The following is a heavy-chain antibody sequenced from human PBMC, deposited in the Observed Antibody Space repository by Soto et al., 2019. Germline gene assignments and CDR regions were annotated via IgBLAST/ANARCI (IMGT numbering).Heavy chain of an antibody. J-gene: IGHJ4*02. Sequence: EVQLVESRGDLVQPGGSLRLACAASGFNFSVYWMSWVRQAPGTGLEWVANINQDGDAKNYVDSVKGRFTISRDNAKNSLYLQMNSLRAEDTALYYCASTRLHDYCRQGALVAVSS. CDR2: INQDGDAK. CDR3: ASTRLHDY. D-gene: IGHD4-4*01. CDR1: GFNFSVYW. V-gene: IGHV3-7*01.